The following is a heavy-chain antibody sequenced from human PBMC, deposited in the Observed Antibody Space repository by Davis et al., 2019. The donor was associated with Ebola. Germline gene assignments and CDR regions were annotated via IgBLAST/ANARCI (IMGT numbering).Heavy chain of an antibody. CDR1: GGSISSSSYY. CDR2: IYYSGST. J-gene: IGHJ5*02. D-gene: IGHD2/OR15-2a*01. V-gene: IGHV4-39*01. CDR3: AGTFTIDWFDP. Sequence: MPSETLSLTCTVSGGSISSSSYYWGWIRQPPGKGLEWIGSIYYSGSTYYNPSLKSRVTISVDTSKNQFSLKLSSVTAADTAVYYCAGTFTIDWFDPWGQGTLFTVSS.